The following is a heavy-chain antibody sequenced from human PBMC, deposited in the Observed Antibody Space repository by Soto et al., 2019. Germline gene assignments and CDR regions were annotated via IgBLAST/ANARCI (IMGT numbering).Heavy chain of an antibody. V-gene: IGHV4-39*01. CDR3: ARLQRQWQNADY. Sequence: WEILCLTCTVFGGSIQSSSSYWAWIRQPPGKGLEWIGSIYYSGPSYSNPSLRSRISMSVDTSKNQFSLKLNSMTAADTAVHYCARLQRQWQNADYWGQGALVTVSS. CDR1: GGSIQSSSSY. J-gene: IGHJ4*02. D-gene: IGHD2-8*01. CDR2: IYYSGPS.